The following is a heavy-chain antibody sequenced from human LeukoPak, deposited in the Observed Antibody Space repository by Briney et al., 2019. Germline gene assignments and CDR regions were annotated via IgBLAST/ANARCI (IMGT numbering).Heavy chain of an antibody. Sequence: PRASVKVSCRASGGTFSSYAISWVRQAPGQGLEWMGGIIPIFGTANYAQKFQGRVTITADESTSTAYMELSSLRSEDTAVYYCARGYCTNGVCYTGPYYFNYWGQGTLVTVSS. J-gene: IGHJ4*02. D-gene: IGHD2-8*01. CDR2: IIPIFGTA. CDR1: GGTFSSYA. CDR3: ARGYCTNGVCYTGPYYFNY. V-gene: IGHV1-69*01.